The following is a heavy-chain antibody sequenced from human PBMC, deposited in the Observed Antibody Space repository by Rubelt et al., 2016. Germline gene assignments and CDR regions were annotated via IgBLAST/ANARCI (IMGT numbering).Heavy chain of an antibody. D-gene: IGHD4-17*01. CDR2: INPSGGST. J-gene: IGHJ4*02. V-gene: IGHV1-46*01. Sequence: QVQLVQSGAEVKKPGASVKVSCKASGYTFTSYYMHWVRQAPGQGLEWMGIINPSGGSTSYAQKFQGRVTMTRDTSTGTVYMGLSSRRSEDTAVYYCARAASTVTTLLDLGYWGQGTLVTVSS. CDR1: GYTFTSYY. CDR3: ARAASTVTTLLDLGY.